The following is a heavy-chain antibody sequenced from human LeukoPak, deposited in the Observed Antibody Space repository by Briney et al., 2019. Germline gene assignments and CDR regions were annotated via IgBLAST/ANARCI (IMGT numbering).Heavy chain of an antibody. CDR1: GYTFTSYD. J-gene: IGHJ4*02. CDR2: MNPNSGNT. Sequence: ASVKVSCKASGYTFTSYDINWVRQATGQGLEWMGWMNPNSGNTGYAQKFQGRVTMTRNTSISTAYMELSSLRSEDTAVYYCARALLIAAAGNIGLGYWGQGTLVTVSS. V-gene: IGHV1-8*01. CDR3: ARALLIAAAGNIGLGY. D-gene: IGHD6-13*01.